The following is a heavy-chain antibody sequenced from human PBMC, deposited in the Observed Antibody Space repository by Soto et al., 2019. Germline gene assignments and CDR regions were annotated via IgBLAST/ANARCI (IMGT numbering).Heavy chain of an antibody. V-gene: IGHV3-74*01. CDR2: ISRDGTRT. CDR1: GFTLTTYW. D-gene: IGHD2-21*01. CDR3: ERDEELCGGSACLRGFDY. Sequence: GGSLRLSCAASGFTLTTYWMHWVRQAPGRGLDWISSISRDGTRTYYADSVRGRVTISKDIARNTLYLQMKSLRAEDTAVYFWERDEELCGGSACLRGFDYWGQGTLVTVSS. J-gene: IGHJ4*01.